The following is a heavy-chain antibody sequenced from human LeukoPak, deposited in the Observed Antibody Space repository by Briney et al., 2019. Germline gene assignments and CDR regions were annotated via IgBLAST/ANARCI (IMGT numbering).Heavy chain of an antibody. J-gene: IGHJ4*02. V-gene: IGHV3-48*04. CDR1: GFTFSSYA. D-gene: IGHD2-15*01. CDR3: ARANIVVVVAAPADY. Sequence: GRSLRLSCAASGFTFSSYAMHWVRQAPGKGLEWVSYISGSGSTIYYADSVKGRFTISRDNAKNSLYLQMNSLRAEDTAVYYCARANIVVVVAAPADYWGQGTLVTVSS. CDR2: ISGSGSTI.